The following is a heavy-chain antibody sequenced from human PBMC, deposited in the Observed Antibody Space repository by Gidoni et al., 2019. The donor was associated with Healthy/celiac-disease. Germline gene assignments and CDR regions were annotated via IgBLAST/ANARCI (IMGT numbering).Heavy chain of an antibody. J-gene: IGHJ4*02. CDR2: ISGSGGST. Sequence: EVQLLESGGGLVQPGGSLRLSCAASGFTFSSYAMSWVRQAPGKGLEWVSAISGSGGSTFYADSVKGRFTISRDKSKNTLYLQMNSLRAEDTAVYYCAKYVIGIVAPFEYWGQGTLVTVSS. V-gene: IGHV3-23*01. CDR1: GFTFSSYA. CDR3: AKYVIGIVAPFEY. D-gene: IGHD1-26*01.